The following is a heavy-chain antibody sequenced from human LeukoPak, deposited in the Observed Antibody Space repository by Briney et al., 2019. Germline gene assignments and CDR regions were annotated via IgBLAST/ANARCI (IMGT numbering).Heavy chain of an antibody. V-gene: IGHV3-23*01. J-gene: IGHJ4*02. D-gene: IGHD2-8*01. CDR1: GFTFSSYA. CDR2: ISDSGDYT. CDR3: AKDTSIGKYCTNGVCSPFDY. Sequence: GGSLRLSCAGSGFTFSSYAMSWVRQAPGQGLEWVSVISDSGDYTSYADSVRGRFTISRDNSRNTLYLQMISLRPEDTAVYYCAKDTSIGKYCTNGVCSPFDYWGQGTRVTVSS.